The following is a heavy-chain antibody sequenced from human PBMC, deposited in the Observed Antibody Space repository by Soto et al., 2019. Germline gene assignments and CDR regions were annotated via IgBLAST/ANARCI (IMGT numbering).Heavy chain of an antibody. CDR3: ARHFYQKGDFDF. J-gene: IGHJ4*02. CDR2: IDPSDSHI. CDR1: GYSFTSYW. D-gene: IGHD2-2*01. V-gene: IGHV5-10-1*01. Sequence: PGESLKISCKGSGYSFTSYWISWVRQMPGKGLEWMGRIDPSDSHINYGPSFEGHVTISADKSISTAYLQWSSLEASDTAKYYCARHFYQKGDFDFWGQGTLVTVSS.